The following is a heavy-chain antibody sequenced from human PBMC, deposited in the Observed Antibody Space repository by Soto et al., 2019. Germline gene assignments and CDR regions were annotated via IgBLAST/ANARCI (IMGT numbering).Heavy chain of an antibody. CDR1: GGSFSGYY. CDR3: ASSSSGEYYFDS. CDR2: INHSGST. D-gene: IGHD6-6*01. V-gene: IGHV4-34*01. J-gene: IGHJ4*02. Sequence: SETLSLTCAVYGGSFSGYYWSWIRQPPGRGLEWIGEINHSGSTNYNPSLKSRVTISVDTSKNQFSLKLSSVTAADTAVYYCASSSSGEYYFDSWGPGTLVTVSS.